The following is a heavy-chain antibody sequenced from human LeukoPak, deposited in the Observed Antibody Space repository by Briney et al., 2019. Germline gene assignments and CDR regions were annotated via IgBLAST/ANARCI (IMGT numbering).Heavy chain of an antibody. CDR2: ISGSGDNT. J-gene: IGHJ4*02. CDR1: GFNFYIYA. D-gene: IGHD2-21*02. CDR3: VSDWSDEAKCGADCLEY. V-gene: IGHV3-23*01. Sequence: PGGSLRLSCAASGFNFYIYAMSWVRQAPGKGLEWVSSISGSGDNTYYADSVKGRYTISRDNSKNTLYLQMNTLRAEDTAVYYCVSDWSDEAKCGADCLEYGGQGTLVTVSS.